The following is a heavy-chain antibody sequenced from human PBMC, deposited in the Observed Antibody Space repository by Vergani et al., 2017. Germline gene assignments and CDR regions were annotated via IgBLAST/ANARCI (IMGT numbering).Heavy chain of an antibody. CDR2: IYYSGST. CDR3: ARLNPYYDFWSGYYDYYYYYMDV. CDR1: GGSFSGYY. Sequence: QVQLQQWGAGLLKPSETLSLTCAVYGGSFSGYYWSWIRQPPGKGLEWIGYIYYSGSTNSNPSLKSRVTISVDTSKNQFSLKLSSVTAADTAVYYCARLNPYYDFWSGYYDYYYYYMDVWGKGTTVTVSS. D-gene: IGHD3-3*01. V-gene: IGHV4-34*11. J-gene: IGHJ6*03.